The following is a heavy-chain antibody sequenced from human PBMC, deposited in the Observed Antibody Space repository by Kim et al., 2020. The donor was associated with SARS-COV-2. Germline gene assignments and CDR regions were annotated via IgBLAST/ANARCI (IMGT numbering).Heavy chain of an antibody. D-gene: IGHD3-22*01. J-gene: IGHJ5*02. V-gene: IGHV4-39*01. CDR1: GGSISSSSYY. CDR2: IYYSGST. Sequence: SETLSLTCTVSGGSISSSSYYWGWIRQPPGKGLEWIGSIYYSGSTYYNPSLKSRVTISVDKSKNQFSLKLSSVTAADTALYYCARLDYYDSSGYYFFAGWFDPWGQGTLVTVSS. CDR3: ARLDYYDSSGYYFFAGWFDP.